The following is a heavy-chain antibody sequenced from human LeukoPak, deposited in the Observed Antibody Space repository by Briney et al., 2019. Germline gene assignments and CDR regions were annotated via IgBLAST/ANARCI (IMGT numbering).Heavy chain of an antibody. CDR3: ARDLSYYDILGIDY. D-gene: IGHD3-9*01. CDR2: ISSSSSYI. CDR1: GFTFSSYS. J-gene: IGHJ4*02. Sequence: GGSLRLSCAASGFTFSSYSMNWVRQAPGKGLEWVSSISSSSSYIYYADSVKGRFTISRDNAKNSLYLQMNSLRAEDTAVYYCARDLSYYDILGIDYWGQGTLVTVSS. V-gene: IGHV3-21*01.